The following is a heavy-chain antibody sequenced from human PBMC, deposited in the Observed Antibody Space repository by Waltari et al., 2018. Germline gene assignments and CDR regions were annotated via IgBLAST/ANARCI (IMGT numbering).Heavy chain of an antibody. Sequence: QVQLVQSGAEVKKPGSSVKVSCKASGGTFSSYAISWVRQAPGQGLEWMGGTIPMFGTANDATKFEGRVTCTPDESTSTGYMELSSLRTEDTAVEYCARDGGSPLVQYFQHWGQGTLVTVSS. CDR3: ARDGGSPLVQYFQH. CDR1: GGTFSSYA. CDR2: TIPMFGTA. V-gene: IGHV1-69*05. J-gene: IGHJ1*01. D-gene: IGHD3-16*01.